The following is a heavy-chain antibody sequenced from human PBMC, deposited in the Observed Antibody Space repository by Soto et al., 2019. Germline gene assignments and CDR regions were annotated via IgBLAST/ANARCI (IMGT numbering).Heavy chain of an antibody. CDR2: IIPVFGTA. CDR3: AREGTKTYYYDSSGPRHFDY. Sequence: GASVKVSCKASGGTFSTYAMNWVRQAPGQGLERMGGIIPVFGTANYAQKFQGRVTIIADESTGTAYMELSSLRSEDTAVYYCAREGTKTYYYDSSGPRHFDYWGQGTLVTVSS. J-gene: IGHJ4*02. CDR1: GGTFSTYA. D-gene: IGHD3-22*01. V-gene: IGHV1-69*13.